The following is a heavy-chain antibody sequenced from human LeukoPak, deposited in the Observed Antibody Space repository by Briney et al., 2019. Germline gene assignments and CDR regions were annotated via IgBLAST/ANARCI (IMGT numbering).Heavy chain of an antibody. D-gene: IGHD2-15*01. CDR1: GYTFTSYD. J-gene: IGHJ4*02. CDR3: ARGPRYCSGASCYSFDY. Sequence: ASVKVSCKASGYTFTSYDINWVRQATGQGLEWMGWMNPNSGNTGYAQKFQGRVTMTRNTSISTAYMELSSLRSDDTAVYYCARGPRYCSGASCYSFDYWGQGTLVTVS. CDR2: MNPNSGNT. V-gene: IGHV1-8*01.